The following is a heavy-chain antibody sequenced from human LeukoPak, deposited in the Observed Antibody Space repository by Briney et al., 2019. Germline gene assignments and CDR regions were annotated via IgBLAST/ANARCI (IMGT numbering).Heavy chain of an antibody. CDR2: IWYDGSNK. J-gene: IGHJ4*02. D-gene: IGHD3-10*01. V-gene: IGHV3-33*01. Sequence: GRSLRLSCAASGFTFSSYGMHWVRQAPGKGLEWVAVIWYDGSNKYYADSVKGRFTISRDNSKNTLYLQMNSLRAEDTAVYYCARGKVRGKFDYWGQGTLVTVSP. CDR3: ARGKVRGKFDY. CDR1: GFTFSSYG.